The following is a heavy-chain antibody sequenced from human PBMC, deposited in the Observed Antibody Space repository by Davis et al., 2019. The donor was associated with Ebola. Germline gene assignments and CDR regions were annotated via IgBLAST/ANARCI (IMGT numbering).Heavy chain of an antibody. Sequence: MPSETLSLTCTVSGGSISSSSYYWGWIRQPPGKGLEWIGEINHSGSTNYNPSLKSRVTISVDTSKNQFSLKLSSVTAADTAVYYCARTPRWGRKFDYWGQGTLVTVSS. D-gene: IGHD1-14*01. CDR1: GGSISSSSYY. CDR2: INHSGST. J-gene: IGHJ4*02. V-gene: IGHV4-39*07. CDR3: ARTPRWGRKFDY.